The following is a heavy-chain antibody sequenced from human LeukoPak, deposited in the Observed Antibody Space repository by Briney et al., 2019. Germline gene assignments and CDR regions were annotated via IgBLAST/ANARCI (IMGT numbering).Heavy chain of an antibody. Sequence: PGGSLRLSCAASGFTFSSYWMTWVRQAPGKGLEWVSYISYSSSIIYYADSVKGRFTISRDNAKNSLYLQMNSLRAEDTAVYYCAGRGVEYCSSTSCQDVWGKGTTVTVSS. V-gene: IGHV3-48*01. D-gene: IGHD2-2*01. CDR3: AGRGVEYCSSTSCQDV. CDR1: GFTFSSYW. CDR2: ISYSSSII. J-gene: IGHJ6*04.